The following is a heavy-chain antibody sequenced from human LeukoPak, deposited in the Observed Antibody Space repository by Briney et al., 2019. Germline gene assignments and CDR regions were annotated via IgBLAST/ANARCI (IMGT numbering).Heavy chain of an antibody. CDR1: GYRFDSYW. Sequence: GESLKISCRGSGYRFDSYWIGWVRQKPGKGLEWMGIIYPGDSDSRYGPSFQGQVTISVDNSIDTAYLQWSRLEASDSGTYYCARRGLTPDPAGVHGFRIVFDYWGQGTVVSVSS. CDR2: IYPGDSDS. CDR3: ARRGLTPDPAGVHGFRIVFDY. J-gene: IGHJ4*02. D-gene: IGHD5/OR15-5a*01. V-gene: IGHV5-51*01.